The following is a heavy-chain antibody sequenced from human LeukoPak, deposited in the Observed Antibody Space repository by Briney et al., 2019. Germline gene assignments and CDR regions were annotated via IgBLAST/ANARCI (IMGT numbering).Heavy chain of an antibody. CDR1: GGSISSTSYY. J-gene: IGHJ1*01. V-gene: IGHV4-61*05. D-gene: IGHD6-19*01. CDR2: IYYSGST. Sequence: SETLSLTCTVSGGSISSTSYYWSWIRQPPGKGLEWIGYIYYSGSTNYNPSLKSRVTISVDTSKNQFSLKLSSVTAADTAVYYCANHQYSSGWLPAGYFQHWGQGTLVTVSS. CDR3: ANHQYSSGWLPAGYFQH.